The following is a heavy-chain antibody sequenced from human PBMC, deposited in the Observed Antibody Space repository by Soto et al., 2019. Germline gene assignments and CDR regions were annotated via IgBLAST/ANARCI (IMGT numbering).Heavy chain of an antibody. J-gene: IGHJ4*02. CDR1: GFTFSSYG. Sequence: QVQLVESGGGVVQPGRSLRLSCAASGFTFSSYGMHWVRQAPGKGLEWVAVIWYDGSNKYYADSVKGRFTISRDNSKNTLYLQMNSLRAEDTAVYYCARDPSPIVGATEYYFDYWGQGALVTVSS. CDR3: ARDPSPIVGATEYYFDY. CDR2: IWYDGSNK. D-gene: IGHD1-26*01. V-gene: IGHV3-33*01.